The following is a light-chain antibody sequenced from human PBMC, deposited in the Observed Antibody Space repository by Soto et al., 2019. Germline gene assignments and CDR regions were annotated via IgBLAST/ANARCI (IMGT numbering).Light chain of an antibody. Sequence: QSVLTQPASVSGSPGQSITISCTGTSSDVGGYNYVSWYQHHPGKAPKLMIYDVSNRPSGVSNRCSGSKSGNTASLTISGLQAEYEADYYCSSYTSSSTQVFGGGTKLTVL. CDR2: DVS. V-gene: IGLV2-14*03. J-gene: IGLJ2*01. CDR1: SSDVGGYNY. CDR3: SSYTSSSTQV.